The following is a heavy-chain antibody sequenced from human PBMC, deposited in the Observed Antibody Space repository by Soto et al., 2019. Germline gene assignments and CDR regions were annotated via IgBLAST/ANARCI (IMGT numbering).Heavy chain of an antibody. CDR1: GYTSTSYG. CDR3: ARDVAVAGSRYFQH. V-gene: IGHV1-18*01. J-gene: IGHJ1*01. Sequence: ASVKVSCKASGYTSTSYGISWVRQAPGQGLEWMGWISAYNGSTNYAQKLQGRVTMTTDTSTSTAYMELRSLRSDDTAVYYCARDVAVAGSRYFQHWGQGTLVTVSS. D-gene: IGHD6-19*01. CDR2: ISAYNGST.